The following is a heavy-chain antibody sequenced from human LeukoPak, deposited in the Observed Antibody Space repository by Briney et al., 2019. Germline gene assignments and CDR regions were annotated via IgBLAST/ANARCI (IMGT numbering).Heavy chain of an antibody. J-gene: IGHJ4*02. D-gene: IGHD6-19*01. CDR1: GGSFSGYY. V-gene: IGHV4-34*01. Sequence: SETLSLTCAVYGGSFSGYYWSWIRQPPGKGLEWIGEINHSGSTNYNPSLKSRVTISVDTSKNQFSLKLSSVTAADTAVYYCARDHSGPFAYWGQGTLVTVSS. CDR3: ARDHSGPFAY. CDR2: INHSGST.